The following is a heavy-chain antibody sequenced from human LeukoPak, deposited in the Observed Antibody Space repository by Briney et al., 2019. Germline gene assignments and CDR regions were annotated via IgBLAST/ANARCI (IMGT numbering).Heavy chain of an antibody. Sequence: GGSLRLSCAASGFTFSSYDMHWVRQAPGKGLEWGAIIWYDGSNKYYTDSVKGRFIISRDNSKNTLYLKMNSLRAEDTAVYYCATSNRGDGYNYLYTWFDPWGQGTLVTVSS. D-gene: IGHD5-24*01. CDR1: GFTFSSYD. CDR3: ATSNRGDGYNYLYTWFDP. J-gene: IGHJ5*02. V-gene: IGHV3-33*01. CDR2: IWYDGSNK.